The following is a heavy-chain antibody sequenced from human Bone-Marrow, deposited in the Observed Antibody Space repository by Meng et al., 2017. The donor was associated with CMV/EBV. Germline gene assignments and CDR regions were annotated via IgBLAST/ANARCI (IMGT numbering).Heavy chain of an antibody. J-gene: IGHJ6*02. CDR3: ARAAGEYYYYYGMDV. CDR1: GGTFSSYA. Sequence: SVKVSCKASGGTFSSYAISWVLQAPGQGLEWRGGIIPIFGTANYAKKFQGRVTITTDESTSTAYMELSILRSEDTAVYYCARAAGEYYYYYGMDVWGQGTTVTVSS. D-gene: IGHD3-16*01. CDR2: IIPIFGTA. V-gene: IGHV1-69*05.